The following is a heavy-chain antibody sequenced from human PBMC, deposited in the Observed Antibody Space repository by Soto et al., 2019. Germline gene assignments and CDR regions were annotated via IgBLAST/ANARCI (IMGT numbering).Heavy chain of an antibody. V-gene: IGHV4-30-2*01. J-gene: IGHJ5*02. Sequence: QLQLQEYGSGLVKPSQTLSLTCAVSGGSISSGGYSWSWIRQPPGKGLEWIGYIYHSGSIYYNPSLKSRVTISVDRSKNQFSLKLSSVTAADTAVYYCARVPSPWGQGTLVTVSS. CDR1: GGSISSGGYS. CDR2: IYHSGSI. CDR3: ARVPSP.